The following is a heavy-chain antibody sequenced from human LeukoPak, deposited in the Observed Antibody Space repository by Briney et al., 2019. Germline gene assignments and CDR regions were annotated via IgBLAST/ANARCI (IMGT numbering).Heavy chain of an antibody. V-gene: IGHV3-23*01. D-gene: IGHD3-10*01. Sequence: PGGSLRLSCAASGFTFSSYAMSWLRQAPGKGLEWVSAISGSGGSTYYADFVKGRFTISRDNSKNTLYLQMNSLRAEDTAVYYCAKDSSMVRGVITDFDYWGQGTLVTVSS. CDR2: ISGSGGST. CDR1: GFTFSSYA. CDR3: AKDSSMVRGVITDFDY. J-gene: IGHJ4*02.